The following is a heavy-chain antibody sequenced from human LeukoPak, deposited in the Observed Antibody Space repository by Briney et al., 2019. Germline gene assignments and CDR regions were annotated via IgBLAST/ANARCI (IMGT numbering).Heavy chain of an antibody. CDR2: IYYSGST. Sequence: SETLSLTCTVSGGSISSYYWGWIRQPPGKGLEWIGYIYYSGSTNYNPSLKSRVTISVDTSKNQFSLKLSSVTAADTAVYYCASWGIRGPSFDYWGQGTLVTVSS. V-gene: IGHV4-59*01. D-gene: IGHD3-10*01. CDR1: GGSISSYY. CDR3: ASWGIRGPSFDY. J-gene: IGHJ4*02.